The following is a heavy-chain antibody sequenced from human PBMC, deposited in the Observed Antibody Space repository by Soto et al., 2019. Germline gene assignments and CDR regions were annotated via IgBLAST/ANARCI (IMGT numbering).Heavy chain of an antibody. CDR1: GGSISSYY. D-gene: IGHD3-3*01. CDR3: ARGVNDFWSGYYTTRNSPYYYYMDV. CDR2: IYYSGST. V-gene: IGHV4-59*01. Sequence: SETLSLTCTVSGGSISSYYWSWIRQPPGKGLEWIGYIYYSGSTNYNPSLKSRVTISVDTSKNQFSLKLSSVTAADTAVYYCARGVNDFWSGYYTTRNSPYYYYMDVWGKGTTVTVSS. J-gene: IGHJ6*03.